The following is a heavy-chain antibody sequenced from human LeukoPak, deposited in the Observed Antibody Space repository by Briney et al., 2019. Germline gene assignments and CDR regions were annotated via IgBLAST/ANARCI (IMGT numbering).Heavy chain of an antibody. CDR1: GYNFMNYG. Sequence: ASVKVSCKASGYNFMNYGLSWVRQAPGQGLEWVGWISAHNGNTRYAQGVQGRVTMTRNTSTDTGYMELRSLRSDDTAVYYCARDSPAKYCITTTCFRGTGDNAFDVWGQGTMVTVSS. CDR2: ISAHNGNT. V-gene: IGHV1-18*01. CDR3: ARDSPAKYCITTTCFRGTGDNAFDV. J-gene: IGHJ3*01. D-gene: IGHD2/OR15-2a*01.